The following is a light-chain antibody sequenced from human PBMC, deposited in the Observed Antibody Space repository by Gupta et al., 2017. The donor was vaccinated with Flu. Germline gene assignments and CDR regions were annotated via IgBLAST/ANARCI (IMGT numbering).Light chain of an antibody. CDR1: TLPNQY. CDR3: QSADSSGTHVV. J-gene: IGLJ2*01. CDR2: KDS. V-gene: IGLV3-25*03. Sequence: SCELTQPPSVSVYPGQTARITCSGDTLPNQYTFWYQQKSVQAPMSVIYKDSQRPSGIPERFSGSSSGTTVTFTVSGVQAEAEADYYCQSADSSGTHVVFGGGTKLTVL.